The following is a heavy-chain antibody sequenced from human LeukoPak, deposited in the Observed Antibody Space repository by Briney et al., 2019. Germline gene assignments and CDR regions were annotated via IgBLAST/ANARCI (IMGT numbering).Heavy chain of an antibody. V-gene: IGHV3-30*02. D-gene: IGHD6-13*01. CDR3: AKINVAAAADIY. CDR1: GFTFSNYG. Sequence: PGGSLRLSCAASGFTFSNYGMHWVRQAPGKGLEWVAFIRYDGNNEYYADSVKGRFTVSRDSSKNTLYLQMNSLRAEDTAVYYCAKINVAAAADIYWGQGTLVTVSS. J-gene: IGHJ4*02. CDR2: IRYDGNNE.